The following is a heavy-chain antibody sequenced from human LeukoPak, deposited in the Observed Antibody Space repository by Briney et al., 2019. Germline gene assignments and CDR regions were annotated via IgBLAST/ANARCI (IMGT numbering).Heavy chain of an antibody. CDR1: GFSFTTYA. V-gene: IGHV3-23*01. Sequence: GGSLRLSCAASGFSFTTYALSWVRQAPGKGLEWISVVSGSGNTIYYADSVKGRFTISRDNAKNSLYLQMNSLRAEDTAVYYCAREFGEFINDAFDIWGQGTMVTVSS. J-gene: IGHJ3*02. CDR3: AREFGEFINDAFDI. D-gene: IGHD3-10*01. CDR2: VSGSGNTI.